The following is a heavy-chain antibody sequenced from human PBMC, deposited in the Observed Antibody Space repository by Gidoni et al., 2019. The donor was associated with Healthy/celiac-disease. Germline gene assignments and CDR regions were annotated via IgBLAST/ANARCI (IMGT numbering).Heavy chain of an antibody. Sequence: EVQLVESGGGLVQPGGSLRLSCAASGFTFSSYEMNWVRQAPGKGLEWVSYISSSGSTIYYADSVKGRFTISRDNAKNLLYLQMNSLRAEDTAVDYCARARRVLRFLEWLPLRTFDIWGQGTMVTVSS. CDR2: ISSSGSTI. V-gene: IGHV3-48*03. D-gene: IGHD3-3*01. CDR3: ARARRVLRFLEWLPLRTFDI. J-gene: IGHJ3*02. CDR1: GFTFSSYE.